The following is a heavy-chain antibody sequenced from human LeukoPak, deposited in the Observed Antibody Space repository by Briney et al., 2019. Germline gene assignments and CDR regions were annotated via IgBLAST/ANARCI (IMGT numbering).Heavy chain of an antibody. CDR3: ARDSAGDYWLDP. Sequence: PSETLSLTCAVYGGSFSGYYWNWIRQPPGKGLEWIGSIYYSGRTSFNSSLKTRITMSVDTSKDQFSLKLTSVTTADTAVYFCARDSAGDYWLDPWSQGTPVTVSS. J-gene: IGHJ5*02. CDR2: IYYSGRT. V-gene: IGHV4-59*01. D-gene: IGHD7-27*01. CDR1: GGSFSGYY.